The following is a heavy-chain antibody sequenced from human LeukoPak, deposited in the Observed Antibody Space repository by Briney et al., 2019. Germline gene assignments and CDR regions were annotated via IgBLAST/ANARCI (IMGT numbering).Heavy chain of an antibody. CDR2: INPNSGGT. CDR3: ARGRQFLYSSSGFNWFDP. D-gene: IGHD6-6*01. J-gene: IGHJ5*02. Sequence: ASVKVSCKASGYTFTGYYMHWVRQAPGQGLEWMGWINPNSGGTNYAQKFQGRVTMTRDTSISTAYMELSRLRSDDTAVYYCARGRQFLYSSSGFNWFDPWGQGTLVTVSS. CDR1: GYTFTGYY. V-gene: IGHV1-2*02.